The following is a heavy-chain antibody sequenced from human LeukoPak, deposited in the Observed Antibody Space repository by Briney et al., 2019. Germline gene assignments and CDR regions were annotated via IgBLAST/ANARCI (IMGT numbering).Heavy chain of an antibody. Sequence: SETLSLTCTVSGGSISSSSYYWGWIRQPPGKGLEWIGSIYYSGSTYYNPSLKSRVTISVDTSKNQFSLKLSSVTAADTAVYYCARGLVPAVYGSFDIWGQGTMVTVSS. CDR3: ARGLVPAVYGSFDI. J-gene: IGHJ3*02. CDR2: IYYSGST. D-gene: IGHD2-2*01. V-gene: IGHV4-39*01. CDR1: GGSISSSSYY.